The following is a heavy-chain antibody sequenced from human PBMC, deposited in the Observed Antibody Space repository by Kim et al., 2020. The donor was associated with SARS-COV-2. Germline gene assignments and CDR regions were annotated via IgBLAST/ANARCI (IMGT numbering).Heavy chain of an antibody. J-gene: IGHJ2*01. Sequence: GGSLRLSCAASGFTFSSNSMNWVRQAPGKGLEWVSYISSSSRTIYYADSVKGRFTISRDNAKNSLYLQMNSLRGDDTAVYYCARDPTVIVAHWYFDFWGRGTLVTVSS. CDR3: ARDPTVIVAHWYFDF. CDR2: ISSSSRTI. V-gene: IGHV3-48*04. CDR1: GFTFSSNS. D-gene: IGHD3-22*01.